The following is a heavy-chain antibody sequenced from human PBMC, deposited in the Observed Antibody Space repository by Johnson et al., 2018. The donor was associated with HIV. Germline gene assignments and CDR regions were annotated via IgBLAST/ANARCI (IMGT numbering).Heavy chain of an antibody. CDR3: AKDPGRQWLVMCAFDI. V-gene: IGHV3-30*04. D-gene: IGHD6-19*01. J-gene: IGHJ3*02. Sequence: QVQLVESGGGVVQPGRSLRLSCAASGFTFSSYAMHWVRQAPGKGLEWVAVISYDGSIKYYGDSVKGRFTISRDNSKNTLYLQMNSLRVEDTAVYYCAKDPGRQWLVMCAFDIWGQGTMVTVSS. CDR1: GFTFSSYA. CDR2: ISYDGSIK.